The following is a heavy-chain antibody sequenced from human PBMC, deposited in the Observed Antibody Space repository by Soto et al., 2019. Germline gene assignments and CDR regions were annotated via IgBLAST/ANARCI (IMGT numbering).Heavy chain of an antibody. Sequence: SETLSLTCAVYGGSFSGHSWTWIRQSPGKGLEWIGDINHGGRVNYSPSLKSRVTISLDTSKNQFSLTLSAVTAADTAMYYCSTRAYDTNGYYRFDPWGQGTLVTVSS. J-gene: IGHJ5*01. CDR1: GGSFSGHS. V-gene: IGHV4-34*01. CDR3: STRAYDTNGYYRFDP. CDR2: INHGGRV. D-gene: IGHD3-22*01.